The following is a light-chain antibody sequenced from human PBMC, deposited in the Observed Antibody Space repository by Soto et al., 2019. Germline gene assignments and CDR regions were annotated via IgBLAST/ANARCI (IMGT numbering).Light chain of an antibody. CDR2: EVS. V-gene: IGLV2-14*01. J-gene: IGLJ1*01. CDR1: SRDVGGSNY. CDR3: SSYTSSNTLEV. Sequence: QSVLIQPASVSGSPGQSSTISCTGTSRDVGGSNYVSWYQHHPHRAPKLLIYEVSYRPSGVSSRFSGSKSGNTASLTISGLQAEDDADYYCSSYTSSNTLEVFGVGTKLTVL.